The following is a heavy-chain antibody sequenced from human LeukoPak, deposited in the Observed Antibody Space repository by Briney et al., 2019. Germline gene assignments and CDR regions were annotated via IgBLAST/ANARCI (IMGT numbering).Heavy chain of an antibody. CDR3: ARGRDGYQSAFDI. CDR1: GGSVNSGSYY. D-gene: IGHD5-24*01. V-gene: IGHV4-61*01. CDR2: ISYSGNT. J-gene: IGHJ3*02. Sequence: PSETLSLTCTVSGGSVNSGSYYWSWIRHPPGKGLESIGYISYSGNTKYNPSLKSRVTISVDTSKIQFSLKLSSVTAADTAVYYCARGRDGYQSAFDIWGQGTMVTVSS.